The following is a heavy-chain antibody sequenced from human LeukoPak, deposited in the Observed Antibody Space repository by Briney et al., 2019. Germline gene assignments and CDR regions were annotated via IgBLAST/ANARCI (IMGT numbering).Heavy chain of an antibody. V-gene: IGHV3-23*01. D-gene: IGHD6-19*01. J-gene: IGHJ6*02. CDR1: GFTFSSNA. CDR2: VSGSGGST. Sequence: GGSLRLSCAASGFTFSSNAMSWVRQAPGKGLEWVSAVSGSGGSTYYADSVKGRFTISRDNSKNTLYLQMNSLRAEDTAVYYCARPQTRSSGWWDYYYYGMDVWGQGTTVTVSS. CDR3: ARPQTRSSGWWDYYYYGMDV.